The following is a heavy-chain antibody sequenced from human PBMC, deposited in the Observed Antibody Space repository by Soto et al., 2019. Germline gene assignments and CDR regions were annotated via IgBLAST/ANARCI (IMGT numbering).Heavy chain of an antibody. J-gene: IGHJ4*02. CDR1: GYSFTSYW. Sequence: EVQLVQSGAEVKKPGESLKISCKGSGYSFTSYWIGWVRQMPGKGLEWMGIIYPGDSDTRYSPSFQGQVTISADKSISTAYLQWSSLKASDTAMYYCARRASYCISTSCRGDFDYWGQGTLVTVSS. D-gene: IGHD2-2*01. CDR2: IYPGDSDT. V-gene: IGHV5-51*01. CDR3: ARRASYCISTSCRGDFDY.